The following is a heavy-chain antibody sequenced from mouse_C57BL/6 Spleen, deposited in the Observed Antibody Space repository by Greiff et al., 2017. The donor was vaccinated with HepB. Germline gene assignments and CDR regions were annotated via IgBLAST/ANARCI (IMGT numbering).Heavy chain of an antibody. CDR1: GYAFSSSW. J-gene: IGHJ2*01. CDR3: ARWRDSSGDFDY. Sequence: VQLQESGPELVKPGASVKISCKASGYAFSSSWMNWVKQRPGKGLEWIGRIYPGDGDTNYNGKFKGKATLTADKSSSTAYMQLSSLTSEDSAVYFCARWRDSSGDFDYWGQGTTLTVSS. CDR2: IYPGDGDT. V-gene: IGHV1-82*01. D-gene: IGHD3-2*02.